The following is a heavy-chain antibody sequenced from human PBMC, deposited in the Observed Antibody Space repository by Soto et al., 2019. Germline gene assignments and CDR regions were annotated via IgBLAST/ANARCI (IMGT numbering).Heavy chain of an antibody. V-gene: IGHV1-69*02. CDR2: IIPMLPVT. CDR3: SIGSWSAETFDV. Sequence: QVHLIQSGAEVKKPGSSVKVSCKAAGGTFNTYTLFWVRQPPGHGLEWMGRIIPMLPVTNPAQKFQGRLTLTAHKSTGTAFMELTSLTSYDSAVYYCSIGSWSAETFDVWGQGTIVPVSS. D-gene: IGHD2-2*01. J-gene: IGHJ3*01. CDR1: GGTFNTYT.